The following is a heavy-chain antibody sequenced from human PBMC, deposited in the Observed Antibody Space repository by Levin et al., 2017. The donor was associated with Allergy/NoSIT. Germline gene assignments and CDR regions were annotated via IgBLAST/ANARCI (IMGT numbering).Heavy chain of an antibody. Sequence: SQTLSLTCTVSGGSISGYYWNWIRQSPGKGLEWIATISYSGSTYYNPSLKNRVTISVDTSNNEFSLKVDSVTVADTAMYWCVRDKIPGTLGAFDIWGQGTMVTVSS. V-gene: IGHV4-59*12. J-gene: IGHJ3*02. CDR1: GGSISGYY. CDR2: ISYSGST. CDR3: VRDKIPGTLGAFDI. D-gene: IGHD1-1*01.